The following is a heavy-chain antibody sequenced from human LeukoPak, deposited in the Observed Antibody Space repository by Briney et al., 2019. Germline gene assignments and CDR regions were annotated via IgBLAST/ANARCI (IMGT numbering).Heavy chain of an antibody. D-gene: IGHD1-26*01. CDR3: AKDISRGWGPFDY. CDR2: ISSSGSTI. V-gene: IGHV3-48*03. Sequence: GGSLRLSCAASGFTFSSYEMNWVRQAPGKGLEWVSYISSSGSTIYYADSVKGRFTISRDNSKNTLYLQMNSLRAEDTAVYYCAKDISRGWGPFDYWGQGTLVTVSS. CDR1: GFTFSSYE. J-gene: IGHJ4*02.